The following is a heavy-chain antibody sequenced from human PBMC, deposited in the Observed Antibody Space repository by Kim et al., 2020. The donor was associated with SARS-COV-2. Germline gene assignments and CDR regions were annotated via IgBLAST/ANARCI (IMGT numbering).Heavy chain of an antibody. D-gene: IGHD6-13*01. CDR3: ARGSGSSPLSMDV. V-gene: IGHV1-3*01. Sequence: SQNYQRRDTLTRDTSASTAYMELSSLRSEETAVYYCARGSGSSPLSMDVWGQGTTVTVSS. J-gene: IGHJ6*02.